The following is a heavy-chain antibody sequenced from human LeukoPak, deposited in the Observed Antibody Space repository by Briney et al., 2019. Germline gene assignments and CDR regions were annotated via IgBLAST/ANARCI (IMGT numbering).Heavy chain of an antibody. J-gene: IGHJ4*02. Sequence: PGGSLKLSCAASGFTFNSYGMHWVRQAPGKGLEWVAFIRFDGTSKYYADSVKGRFTISRDNAKNSLYLQMNSLRAEDTAVYYCARREGYCSSTSCYGGSFDYWGQGTLVTVSS. CDR2: IRFDGTSK. CDR1: GFTFNSYG. D-gene: IGHD2-2*01. CDR3: ARREGYCSSTSCYGGSFDY. V-gene: IGHV3-30*02.